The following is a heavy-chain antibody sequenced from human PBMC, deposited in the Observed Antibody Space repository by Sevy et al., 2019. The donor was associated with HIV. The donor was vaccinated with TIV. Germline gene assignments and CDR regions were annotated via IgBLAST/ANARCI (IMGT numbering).Heavy chain of an antibody. CDR1: GDSLTVGSYC. D-gene: IGHD1-1*01. V-gene: IGHV4-39*01. Sequence: SETLSLTCAVSGDSLTVGSYCWGWIRQPPGEGLEWIGNIFYTGIVAYNPSLQSRVTISVDTSKNQFSLELKSVTAADTAAYFCARRAVHGEGRSFDIWGPGTTVTVSS. CDR3: ARRAVHGEGRSFDI. J-gene: IGHJ3*02. CDR2: IFYTGIV.